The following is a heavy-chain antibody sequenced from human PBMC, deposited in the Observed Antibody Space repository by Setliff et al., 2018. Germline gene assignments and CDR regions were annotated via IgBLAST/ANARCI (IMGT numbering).Heavy chain of an antibody. CDR3: ARENTGFYYHYYMDV. CDR1: GFTFRDYS. CDR2: LKYDGSES. D-gene: IGHD3-10*01. V-gene: IGHV3-7*03. Sequence: PGGSLRLSCETSGFTFRDYSMTWVRQAPGKGLEWVANLKYDGSESFYVDSVKGRFTISRDNAKNSLYLQMNSLRAEDTAVYYCARENTGFYYHYYMDVWGKGTTVTVSS. J-gene: IGHJ6*03.